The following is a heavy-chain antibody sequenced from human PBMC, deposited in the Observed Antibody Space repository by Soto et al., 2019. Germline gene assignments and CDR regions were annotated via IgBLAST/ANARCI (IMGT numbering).Heavy chain of an antibody. J-gene: IGHJ6*02. V-gene: IGHV3-48*03. CDR2: STSNPETI. Sequence: GGSLRLSCVFSGCALSSYEMNWLRPAPGKGMKWLTHSTSNPETICYTDAGRGRFTISIDSAMNSLLLRMNSLRADDTATYYCARGGYGVDRSGSFLYYYSMGGWHQGTSFTVCS. D-gene: IGHD3-10*01. CDR1: GCALSSYE. CDR3: ARGGYGVDRSGSFLYYYSMGG.